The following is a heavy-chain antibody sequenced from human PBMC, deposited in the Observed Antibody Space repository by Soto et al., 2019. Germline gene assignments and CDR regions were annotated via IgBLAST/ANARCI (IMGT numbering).Heavy chain of an antibody. CDR3: ARGYRTPGYCSSTSCYGWDHDAFDI. D-gene: IGHD2-2*03. CDR1: GFTFDDYA. Sequence: GGSLRLSCAASGFTFDDYAMHWVRQAPGKGLEWVSGISWNSGSIGYADSVKGRFTISRDNAKNSLYLQMNSLRAEDTALYYCARGYRTPGYCSSTSCYGWDHDAFDIWGQGTMVTVSS. CDR2: ISWNSGSI. J-gene: IGHJ3*02. V-gene: IGHV3-9*01.